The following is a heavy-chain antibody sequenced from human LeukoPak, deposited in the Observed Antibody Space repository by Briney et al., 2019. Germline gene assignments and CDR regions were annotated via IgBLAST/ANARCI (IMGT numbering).Heavy chain of an antibody. D-gene: IGHD3-22*01. Sequence: GESLKISCKGSGYSFTSYWIGWVRQMPGKGLEWMGIIYPGDSAPRYSPSFQGQVTISADQSISTAYLQWSSLKASDTAMYYCARHTYYYDSSGYYSWGQGTLVTVSS. V-gene: IGHV5-51*01. CDR1: GYSFTSYW. J-gene: IGHJ4*02. CDR2: IYPGDSAP. CDR3: ARHTYYYDSSGYYS.